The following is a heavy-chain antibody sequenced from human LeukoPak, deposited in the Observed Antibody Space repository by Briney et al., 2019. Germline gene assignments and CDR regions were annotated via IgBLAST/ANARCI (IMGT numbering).Heavy chain of an antibody. J-gene: IGHJ4*02. CDR1: GFTFSSYS. Sequence: GGSLRLSCAASGFTFSSYSMNWVRQAPGKGLEWVAVISYDGSNKYYADSVKGRFTISRDNSKDTLYLQMNSLRAEDTAVYYCARQGWWLQTIDYWGQGTLVTVSS. CDR3: ARQGWWLQTIDY. CDR2: ISYDGSNK. V-gene: IGHV3-30*03. D-gene: IGHD5-24*01.